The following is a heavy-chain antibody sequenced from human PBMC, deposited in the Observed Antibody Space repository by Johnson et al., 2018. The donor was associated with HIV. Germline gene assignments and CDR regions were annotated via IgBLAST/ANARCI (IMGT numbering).Heavy chain of an antibody. D-gene: IGHD6-6*01. J-gene: IGHJ3*02. CDR3: AKDLDSSSWGAFDI. Sequence: QVQLVESGGGVVQPGRSLRLSCRASGFIFRSNGIYWVRQAPGKGLEWVSAIGTAGDTYYPGSVKGRFTISRDNSKNTLYLQMNSLRAEDTAVYYCAKDLDSSSWGAFDIWGQGTMVTVSS. CDR1: GFIFRSNG. CDR2: IGTAGDT. V-gene: IGHV3-NL1*01.